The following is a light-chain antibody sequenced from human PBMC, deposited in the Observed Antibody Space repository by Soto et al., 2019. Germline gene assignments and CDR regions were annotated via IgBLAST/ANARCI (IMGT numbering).Light chain of an antibody. Sequence: ALTQPASVSGSPGQSITISCTGASSDVGGFDHVSWYQQHPGKVPRLLIYDVSSRPSGVSDRFSGSKSGNTASLTISGLQAEDEADYYCNSFTTTNTYVFGTGTKLTVL. CDR3: NSFTTTNTYV. CDR1: SSDVGGFDH. J-gene: IGLJ1*01. CDR2: DVS. V-gene: IGLV2-14*03.